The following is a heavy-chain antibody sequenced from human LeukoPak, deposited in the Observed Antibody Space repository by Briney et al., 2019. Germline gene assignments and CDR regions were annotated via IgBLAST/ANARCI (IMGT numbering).Heavy chain of an antibody. CDR3: ARVLRYFDWLFKLYYFDY. Sequence: SETLSLTCAVYGGSFSGYYWSWIRQPPGKGLEWIGEINHSGSTNYNPSLKSRVTISVDTSKNQFSLKLSSVTAADTAVYYCARVLRYFDWLFKLYYFDYWGQGTLVTVSS. CDR1: GGSFSGYY. J-gene: IGHJ4*02. D-gene: IGHD3-9*01. CDR2: INHSGST. V-gene: IGHV4-34*01.